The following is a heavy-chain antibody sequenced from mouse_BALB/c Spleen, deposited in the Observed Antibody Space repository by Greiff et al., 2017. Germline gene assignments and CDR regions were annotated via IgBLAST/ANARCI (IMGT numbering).Heavy chain of an antibody. J-gene: IGHJ1*01. CDR1: GYSFTSYW. CDR3: ARRWLLRYFDV. V-gene: IGHV1-55*01. Sequence: VQLQQSGAELARPGASVKLSCKASGYSFTSYWINWVKLRPGQGLEWIGDIYPGSGSTNYNEKFKSKATLTVDTSSSTAYMQLSSLASEDSALYYCARRWLLRYFDVWGAGTTVTVSS. CDR2: IYPGSGST. D-gene: IGHD2-3*01.